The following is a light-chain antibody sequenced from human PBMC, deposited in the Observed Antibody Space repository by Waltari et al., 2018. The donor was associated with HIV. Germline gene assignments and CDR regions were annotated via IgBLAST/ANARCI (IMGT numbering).Light chain of an antibody. J-gene: IGKJ1*01. CDR1: QSVLYSSNNKNY. CDR2: WAA. Sequence: DIVVTQSPDSLALSLGERATINCKSSQSVLYSSNNKNYLAWYQQKPGQPPKLLIYWAAARESGVPDRFSGSGSGTDFTLTINSLRAEDAAVYFCHQYYTTPQTFGQGTNVEIK. CDR3: HQYYTTPQT. V-gene: IGKV4-1*01.